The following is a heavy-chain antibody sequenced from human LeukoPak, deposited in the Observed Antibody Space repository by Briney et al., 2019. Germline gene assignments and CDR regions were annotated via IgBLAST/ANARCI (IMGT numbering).Heavy chain of an antibody. J-gene: IGHJ4*01. CDR3: ARGGAQGFDY. Sequence: SETLSLTCTVSGGSISSGGYYWSWIRQHPGKGLEWIGYIYYSGSTYYNPSLKSRVTISVDTSKNQFSLKLSSVTAADTAVYYCARGGAQGFDYWGHGTLVTVSS. CDR1: GGSISSGGYY. D-gene: IGHD4/OR15-4a*01. CDR2: IYYSGST. V-gene: IGHV4-31*03.